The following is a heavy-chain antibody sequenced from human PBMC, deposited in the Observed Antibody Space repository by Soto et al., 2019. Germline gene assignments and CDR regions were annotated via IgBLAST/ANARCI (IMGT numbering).Heavy chain of an antibody. CDR2: IYYSGST. Sequence: PSETLSLTCTVSGGSISSSSYYWGWIRQPPGKGLEWIGSIYYSGSTYYNPSLKSRVTISVDTSKNQFSLKLSSVTAADTAVYYCARTGYDSSGSGGYPYAFDIWGQGTMVTVSS. CDR1: GGSISSSSYY. D-gene: IGHD3-22*01. CDR3: ARTGYDSSGSGGYPYAFDI. J-gene: IGHJ3*02. V-gene: IGHV4-39*01.